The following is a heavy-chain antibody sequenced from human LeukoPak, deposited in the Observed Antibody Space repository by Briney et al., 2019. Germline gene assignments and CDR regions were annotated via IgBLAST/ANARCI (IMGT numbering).Heavy chain of an antibody. D-gene: IGHD1-1*01. V-gene: IGHV4-39*01. CDR1: GGSISSSSYY. J-gene: IGHJ4*02. CDR2: IYYSGSA. Sequence: PSETLSLTCTISGGSISSSSYYWGWIRQPPGKGLEWIGTIYYSGSAYYNPSLKSRVTISVDTSKSQFSLKLSSVTAADTAVYYCARQAWNYFDYWGQGTLVTVSP. CDR3: ARQAWNYFDY.